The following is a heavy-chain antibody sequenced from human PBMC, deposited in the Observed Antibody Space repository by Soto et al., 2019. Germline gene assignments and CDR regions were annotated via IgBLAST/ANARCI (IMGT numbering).Heavy chain of an antibody. CDR1: GGTFSSDA. J-gene: IGHJ4*02. CDR3: ARGEGESSGYYEIVD. Sequence: QVQLVQSGAEVKKPGSSVKVSCKASGGTFSSDAISWVRQAPGQGLEWVGGIIPIFGTANYAQKFQGRVTITADDSTSTAYMELSSLRSEDTAVDYCARGEGESSGYYEIVDWGQGALVTGSS. D-gene: IGHD3-9*01. V-gene: IGHV1-69*01. CDR2: IIPIFGTA.